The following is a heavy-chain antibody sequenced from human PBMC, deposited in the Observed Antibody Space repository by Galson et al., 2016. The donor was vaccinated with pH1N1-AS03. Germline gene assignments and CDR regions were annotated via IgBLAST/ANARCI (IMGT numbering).Heavy chain of an antibody. Sequence: SVKVSCKASGGTLSNHGISWVRQAPGQGLEWMGGLVPIFRTANYAQKFQGRVTMTADESTSTAYMELSNLRAEDTGVYYCAREGRFLDWDNYAMDVWGQGTTVIVSS. D-gene: IGHD3/OR15-3a*01. CDR1: GGTLSNHG. V-gene: IGHV1-69*13. J-gene: IGHJ6*02. CDR2: LVPIFRTA. CDR3: AREGRFLDWDNYAMDV.